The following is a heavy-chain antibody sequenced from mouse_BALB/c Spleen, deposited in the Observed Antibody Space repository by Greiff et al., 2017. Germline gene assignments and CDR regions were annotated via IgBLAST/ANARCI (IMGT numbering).Heavy chain of an antibody. D-gene: IGHD2-4*01. J-gene: IGHJ3*01. CDR2: ISYDGSN. V-gene: IGHV3-6*02. Sequence: EVQLQESGPGLVKPSQSLSLTCSVTGYSITSGYYWNWIRQFPGNKLEWMGYISYDGSNNYNPSLKNRISITRDTSKNQFFLKLNSVTTEDTATYYCARPTMIRPFAYWGQGTLVTVSA. CDR3: ARPTMIRPFAY. CDR1: GYSITSGYY.